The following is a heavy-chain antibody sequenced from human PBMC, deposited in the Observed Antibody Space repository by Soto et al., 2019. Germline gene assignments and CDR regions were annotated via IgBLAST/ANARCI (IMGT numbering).Heavy chain of an antibody. Sequence: QVQLVQSGAEMKKPGSSVKVSCKASGGTFNSYVFNWVRQAPGQGLEWMGGIISIFGTPNYGQKFQGRVTITADESTSTGFMELSSLTSEDTAIYYCARDLGSGYDPGDYWGQGTLVTVSS. V-gene: IGHV1-69*12. CDR3: ARDLGSGYDPGDY. CDR1: GGTFNSYV. CDR2: IISIFGTP. J-gene: IGHJ4*02. D-gene: IGHD5-12*01.